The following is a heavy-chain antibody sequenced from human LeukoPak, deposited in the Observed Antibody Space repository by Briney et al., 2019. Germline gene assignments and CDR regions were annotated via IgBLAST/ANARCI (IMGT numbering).Heavy chain of an antibody. CDR3: ARANYYYGSGSYYTWFDP. D-gene: IGHD3-10*01. V-gene: IGHV3-30*03. CDR1: GFTFSSYW. Sequence: PGGSLRLSCAASGFTFSSYWMNWVRQPPGKGLEWVAVISYDGSNKYYADSVKGRFTISRDNSKNTLYLQMNSLRAEDTAVYYCARANYYYGSGSYYTWFDPWGQGTLVTVSS. CDR2: ISYDGSNK. J-gene: IGHJ5*02.